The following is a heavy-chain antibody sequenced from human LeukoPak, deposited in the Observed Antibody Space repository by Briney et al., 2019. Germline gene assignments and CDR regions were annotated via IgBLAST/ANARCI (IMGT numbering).Heavy chain of an antibody. J-gene: IGHJ3*02. CDR3: ASVRAGYKSLKKYDAFDI. D-gene: IGHD3-9*01. CDR2: IYTSGST. Sequence: SETLSLTCTVSGGSISSYYWSWIRQPAGKGLEWIGRIYTSGSTNYNPSLKSQVTMSVDTSKNQFTLKLSSVTAADTAVYYCASVRAGYKSLKKYDAFDIWGQGTMVTVSS. CDR1: GGSISSYY. V-gene: IGHV4-4*07.